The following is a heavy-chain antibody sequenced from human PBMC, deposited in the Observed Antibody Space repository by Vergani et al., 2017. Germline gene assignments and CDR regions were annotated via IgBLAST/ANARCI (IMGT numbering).Heavy chain of an antibody. V-gene: IGHV4-59*01. J-gene: IGHJ6*02. Sequence: QVQLQESGPGLVKPSETLSLTCTVSGGSISSYYWSWIRQPPGKGLEWIGYIYYSGGTNYNPSLKSRVTISVDTSKNQFSLKLSSVTAADTAVYYCARDLSLDVWGQGTTVIVSS. CDR2: IYYSGGT. CDR1: GGSISSYY. CDR3: ARDLSLDV.